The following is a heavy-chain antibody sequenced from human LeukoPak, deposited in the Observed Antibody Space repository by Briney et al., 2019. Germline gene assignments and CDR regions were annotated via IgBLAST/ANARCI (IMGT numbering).Heavy chain of an antibody. Sequence: SETLSLTCAVSGASINSTKWWTWVRQPPGKGLEWIGEIYHSGGTNYNPSLKSRVTISADKSRNQFSLKLNSVTAANTAVYYCARGSTWSDYWGQGTLVTVSS. D-gene: IGHD6-13*01. CDR3: ARGSTWSDY. CDR2: IYHSGGT. J-gene: IGHJ4*02. CDR1: GASINSTKW. V-gene: IGHV4-4*02.